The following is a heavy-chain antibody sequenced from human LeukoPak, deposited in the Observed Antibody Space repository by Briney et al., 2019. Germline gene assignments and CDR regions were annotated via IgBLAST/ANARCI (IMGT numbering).Heavy chain of an antibody. Sequence: SETLSLTCTVSGGSISSSNYYWGWIRQPPGKGLEWIGSIYYSGSTYYNPSLKSRVTISVDTSKNQFSLKLSSVTAADTAVYYCASAFYGDYYFDYWGQGTLVTVSS. CDR2: IYYSGST. D-gene: IGHD4-17*01. J-gene: IGHJ4*02. V-gene: IGHV4-39*01. CDR1: GGSISSSNYY. CDR3: ASAFYGDYYFDY.